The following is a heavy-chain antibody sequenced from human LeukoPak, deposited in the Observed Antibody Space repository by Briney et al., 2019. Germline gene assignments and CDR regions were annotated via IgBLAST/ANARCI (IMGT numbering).Heavy chain of an antibody. Sequence: GGSLRLSCAASGFTFSSYAMSWVRRAPGKGLEWVSAISGSGGSTYYADSVKGRFTISRDNSKNTLYLQMNSLRAEDTAVYYCAATVTTDPYYYGMDVWGQGTTVTVSS. V-gene: IGHV3-23*01. CDR3: AATVTTDPYYYGMDV. CDR1: GFTFSSYA. CDR2: ISGSGGST. J-gene: IGHJ6*02. D-gene: IGHD4-17*01.